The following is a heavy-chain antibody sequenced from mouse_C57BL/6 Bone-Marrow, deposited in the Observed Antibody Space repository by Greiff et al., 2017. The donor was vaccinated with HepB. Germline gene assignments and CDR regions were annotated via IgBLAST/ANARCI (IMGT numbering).Heavy chain of an antibody. J-gene: IGHJ4*01. CDR2: IWSDGST. D-gene: IGHD1-1*01. Sequence: VKLMESGPGLVAPSQSLSITCTVSGFSLTSYGVHWVRQPPGKGLEWLVVIWSDGSTTYNSALKSRLSISKDNSKSQVFLKMNSLQTDDTAMYYCARHGRYGSSLYYAMDYWGQGTSVTVSS. V-gene: IGHV2-6-1*01. CDR3: ARHGRYGSSLYYAMDY. CDR1: GFSLTSYG.